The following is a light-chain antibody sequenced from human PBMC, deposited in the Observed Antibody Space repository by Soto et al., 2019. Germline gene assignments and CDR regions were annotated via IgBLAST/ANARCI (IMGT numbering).Light chain of an antibody. Sequence: IQMNQSPSSLSASVGDRVTITCRASQGLSRWLAWYQQKPEEVPKSLIYAASRLESGVPSRFSGSASGTDGALTISSLQTEDCATYYCQQYNSYTITFGQGTRLEIK. CDR2: AAS. J-gene: IGKJ5*01. CDR1: QGLSRW. CDR3: QQYNSYTIT. V-gene: IGKV1D-16*01.